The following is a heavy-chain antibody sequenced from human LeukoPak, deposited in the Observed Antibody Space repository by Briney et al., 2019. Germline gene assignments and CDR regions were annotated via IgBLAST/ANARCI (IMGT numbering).Heavy chain of an antibody. CDR3: ARLRFLEWKKENGMDV. CDR1: GGSISSYY. Sequence: SETLSLTCTVSGGSISSYYWSWIRQPPGKGLEWIGYIYYSGSTSYNPSLKSRVTISVDTSKNQFSLKLSSVTAADTAVYYCARLRFLEWKKENGMDVWGQGTTVTVSS. J-gene: IGHJ6*02. D-gene: IGHD3-3*01. CDR2: IYYSGST. V-gene: IGHV4-59*01.